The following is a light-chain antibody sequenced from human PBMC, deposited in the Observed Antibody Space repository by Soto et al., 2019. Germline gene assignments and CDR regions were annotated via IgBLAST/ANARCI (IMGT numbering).Light chain of an antibody. CDR3: QQYGSSPRT. V-gene: IGKV3-20*01. CDR2: GAS. CDR1: QSVSSSF. J-gene: IGKJ2*01. Sequence: EFVLTQSPGTLSLSPGERATLSCRASQSVSSSFLAWYQQKPGQAPRLLIYGASSRATGIPDRFSGSGSGTDFTLTISRLESEDFAVYYCQQYGSSPRTFGQGTKLEIK.